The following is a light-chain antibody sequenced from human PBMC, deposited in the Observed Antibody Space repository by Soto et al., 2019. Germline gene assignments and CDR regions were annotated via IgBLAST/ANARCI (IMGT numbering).Light chain of an antibody. CDR1: QSVSSN. CDR3: QHYGRSPIT. Sequence: ERVMTQSPASRSGSPGEKVTLSVRASQSVSSNLAWYQQKPGQAPRLLISGASSRATGIPDRFSGSGSATDFTLTISRLEPEDFALYYCQHYGRSPITFGQGTRLEI. V-gene: IGKV3-20*01. J-gene: IGKJ5*01. CDR2: GAS.